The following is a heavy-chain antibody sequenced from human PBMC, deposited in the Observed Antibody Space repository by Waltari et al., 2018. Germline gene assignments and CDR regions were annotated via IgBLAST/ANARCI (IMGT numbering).Heavy chain of an antibody. D-gene: IGHD5-12*01. Sequence: QFQLVESGGGVVQPGRSLRLSCAASGFIFGNCNMHWVRQTHGQGLQWVEAISKDGSNKDYADSVKSRFTVSRDNSNNTLYLQINSLRADDTGIYFCVKYSGFDYFFDYWGQGTLVTVSS. CDR3: VKYSGFDYFFDY. CDR2: ISKDGSNK. J-gene: IGHJ4*02. V-gene: IGHV3-30*18. CDR1: GFIFGNCN.